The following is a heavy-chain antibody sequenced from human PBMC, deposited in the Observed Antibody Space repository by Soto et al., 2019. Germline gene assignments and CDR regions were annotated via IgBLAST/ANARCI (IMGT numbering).Heavy chain of an antibody. J-gene: IGHJ4*02. CDR3: MVSESPDIAYFPHH. Sequence: SLRLSCTGSGFLFDDYAINWVRHAPGKGLEWVGLIRNESYLETTEYAASVEGRFTISREESNGIAYLQLNSLKIEDTAVYFFMVSESPDIAYFPHHRGQGTPITVSP. CDR2: IRNESYLETT. CDR1: GFLFDDYA. D-gene: IGHD2-8*01. V-gene: IGHV3-49*04.